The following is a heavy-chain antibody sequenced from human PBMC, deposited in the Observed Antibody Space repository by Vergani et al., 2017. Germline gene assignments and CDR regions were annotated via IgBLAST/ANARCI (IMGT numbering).Heavy chain of an antibody. J-gene: IGHJ4*02. V-gene: IGHV1-45*02. CDR3: AASGSGGYYFDS. Sequence: QMQLVQSGAEVKKPGSSVKISCKAPGHSSTYRHLHWVRQAPGQAPEWMGWITLFNGDTSYTQKFQDRVTFTSDRSWRTVFMELNNLRSEDTALYYCAASGSGGYYFDSWGQGTQVTVSS. CDR1: GHSSTYRH. CDR2: ITLFNGDT. D-gene: IGHD3-10*01.